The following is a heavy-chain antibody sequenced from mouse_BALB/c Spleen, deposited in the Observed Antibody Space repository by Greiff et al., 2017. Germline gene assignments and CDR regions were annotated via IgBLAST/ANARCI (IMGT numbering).Heavy chain of an antibody. CDR1: GFTFSSYA. J-gene: IGHJ2*01. CDR2: ISSGGSYT. Sequence: DVKLVESGGGLVKPGGSLKLSCAASGFTFSSYAMSWVRQTPEKRLEWVATISSGGSYTYYPDSVKGRFTISRDNAKNTLYLQMSSLRSEDTAMYYCARRYDGYLDYWGQGTTLTVSS. CDR3: ARRYDGYLDY. V-gene: IGHV5-9-3*01. D-gene: IGHD2-3*01.